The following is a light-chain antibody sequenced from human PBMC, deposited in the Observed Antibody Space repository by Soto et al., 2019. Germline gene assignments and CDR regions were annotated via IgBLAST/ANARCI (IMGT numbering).Light chain of an antibody. J-gene: IGKJ4*01. Sequence: EIVLTQSPGTLSLSPGDRATLSCRASQSVSSNYLAWYQQKPGQAPRLLIYGASSRATGIPNRFSGSGSGTDFTLTIFRLEPEDFAVYYCQRYGSSPLTFGGGTKVEI. CDR3: QRYGSSPLT. CDR1: QSVSSNY. V-gene: IGKV3-20*01. CDR2: GAS.